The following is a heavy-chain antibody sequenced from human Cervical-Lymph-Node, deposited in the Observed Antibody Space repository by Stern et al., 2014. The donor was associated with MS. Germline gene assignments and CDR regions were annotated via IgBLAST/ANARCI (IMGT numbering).Heavy chain of an antibody. D-gene: IGHD1-26*01. CDR1: GDTFSSYA. CDR3: ARGGGLVGYFDY. CDR2: ITLVFGTP. Sequence: VQLLQSGAEVKKPGPSVKVSCKASGDTFSSYAINWVRQVPGQGLEGMGGITLVFGTPNYAQNCQGRVTITADQSTNTAYMELMTLRSEDTAVYYCARGGGLVGYFDYWGQGTLVSVSS. J-gene: IGHJ4*02. V-gene: IGHV1-69*01.